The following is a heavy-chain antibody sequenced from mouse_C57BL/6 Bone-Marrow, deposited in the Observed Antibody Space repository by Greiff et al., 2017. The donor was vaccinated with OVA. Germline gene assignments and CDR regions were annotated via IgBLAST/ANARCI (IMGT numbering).Heavy chain of an antibody. V-gene: IGHV1-64*01. CDR2: IHPNSGST. J-gene: IGHJ4*01. CDR1: GYTFTSYW. Sequence: QVQLQHPGAELVKPGASVKLSCKASGYTFTSYWMHWVKQRPGQGLEWIGMIHPNSGSTNYNEKFKSKATLTVDKSSSTAYMQLSSLTSEDSAVYYCARPYDYDRDYYAMDYWGQGTSVTVSS. CDR3: ARPYDYDRDYYAMDY. D-gene: IGHD2-4*01.